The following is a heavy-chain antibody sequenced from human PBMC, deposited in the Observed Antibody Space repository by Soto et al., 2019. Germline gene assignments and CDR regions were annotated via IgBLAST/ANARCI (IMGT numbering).Heavy chain of an antibody. CDR2: ISYDGSNK. Sequence: GGSLRLSCAASGFTFSSYAMHWVRQAPGKGLEWVAVISYDGSNKYYADSVKGRFTISRDNSKNTLYLQMNSLRAEDTAVYYCARAGTTGKWPRSVFIDYWGQGTLVTVSS. CDR1: GFTFSSYA. CDR3: ARAGTTGKWPRSVFIDY. V-gene: IGHV3-30-3*01. D-gene: IGHD1-1*01. J-gene: IGHJ4*02.